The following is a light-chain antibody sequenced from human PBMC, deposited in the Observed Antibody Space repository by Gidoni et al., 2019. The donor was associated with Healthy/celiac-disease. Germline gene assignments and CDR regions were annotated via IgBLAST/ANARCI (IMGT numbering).Light chain of an antibody. J-gene: IGLJ1*01. CDR1: KLGDKY. V-gene: IGLV3-1*01. Sequence: SSELTQPPSVYVSPGQTASITCSGDKLGDKYACWYQQKPGQSPVLVIYQDSKRPSGIPERFSGSNSGNTATLTISGTQAMDEADYYCQAWDSQHWGVFGTGTKVTVL. CDR3: QAWDSQHWGV. CDR2: QDS.